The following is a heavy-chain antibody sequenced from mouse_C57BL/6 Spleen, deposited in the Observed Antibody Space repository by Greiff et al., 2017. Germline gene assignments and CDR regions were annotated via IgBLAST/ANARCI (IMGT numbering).Heavy chain of an antibody. J-gene: IGHJ1*03. CDR1: GYTFTDYY. Sequence: QVQLQQSGPELVKPGASVKISCKASGYTFTDYYINWVKQRPGQGLEWIGWIFPGSGSTYYNEKFKGKATLTVDKSSSTAYMLLSSLTSEDSGVYICAKGYYSNYEGYFDVWGTGTTVTVSS. V-gene: IGHV1-75*01. CDR2: IFPGSGST. CDR3: AKGYYSNYEGYFDV. D-gene: IGHD2-5*01.